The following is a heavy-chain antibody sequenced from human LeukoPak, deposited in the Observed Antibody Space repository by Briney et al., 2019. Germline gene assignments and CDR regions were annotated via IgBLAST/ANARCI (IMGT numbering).Heavy chain of an antibody. Sequence: ASVKVSCKASGYTFSDYYMHWVRQAPGQGLEWMGWINPKSGGTSFAQKFQGRVTMTRDTSTSTAYMEVNSLTSDDAAVFYCARGRLTAGTGTKTLLDGYWGQGTLVTVSS. CDR2: INPKSGGT. D-gene: IGHD1-1*01. CDR3: ARGRLTAGTGTKTLLDGY. V-gene: IGHV1-2*02. CDR1: GYTFSDYY. J-gene: IGHJ4*02.